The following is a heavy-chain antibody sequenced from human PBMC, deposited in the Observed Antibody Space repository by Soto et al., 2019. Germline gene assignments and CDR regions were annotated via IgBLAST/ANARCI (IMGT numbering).Heavy chain of an antibody. CDR2: ISGSGGST. D-gene: IGHD4-17*01. V-gene: IGHV3-23*01. Sequence: GGSLRLSCAASGFTFSSYAMSWVRQAPGKGLEWVSAISGSGGSTYYADSVKGRFTISRDNSKNTLYLQMNSLRAEDTAVYYCAKVITVTLWGYMDVWGKGTTVTVSS. CDR3: AKVITVTLWGYMDV. CDR1: GFTFSSYA. J-gene: IGHJ6*03.